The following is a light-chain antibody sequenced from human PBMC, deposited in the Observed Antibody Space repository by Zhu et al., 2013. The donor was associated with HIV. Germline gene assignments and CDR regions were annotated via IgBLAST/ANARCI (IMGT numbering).Light chain of an antibody. Sequence: VIWMTQSPSLLSASTGDRVTISCRMSQGISSYLAWYQHKVGEAPKLLIRAASNLHTGVPSRFSASGSGTDFTLTISSLQSEDFAIYICQQSYTNPYTFGMGTKLDI. J-gene: IGKJ2*01. CDR3: QQSYTNPYT. CDR1: QGISSY. V-gene: IGKV1D-8*03. CDR2: AAS.